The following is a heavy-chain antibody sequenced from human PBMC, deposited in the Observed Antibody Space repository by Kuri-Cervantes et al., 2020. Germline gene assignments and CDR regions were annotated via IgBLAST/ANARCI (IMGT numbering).Heavy chain of an antibody. Sequence: ASVKVSCKASGYTFTSYGISWVRQAPGQGLEWMGWISAYNGNTNYAQKLQGRVTVTTDTSTSTAYMELRSLRSDDTAVYYCARDPDTERDSSSWYLNEEDAFDIWGQGTMVTVSS. CDR3: ARDPDTERDSSSWYLNEEDAFDI. CDR1: GYTFTSYG. CDR2: ISAYNGNT. J-gene: IGHJ3*02. D-gene: IGHD6-13*01. V-gene: IGHV1-18*01.